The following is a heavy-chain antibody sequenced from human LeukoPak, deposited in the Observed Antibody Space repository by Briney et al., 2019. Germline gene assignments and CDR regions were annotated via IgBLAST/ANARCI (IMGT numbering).Heavy chain of an antibody. V-gene: IGHV1-2*02. D-gene: IGHD3-10*01. CDR1: GYTFTGYY. Sequence: EASVKVSCKASGYTFTGYYMHWVRQAPGQGLVWMGWINPNSGGTNYAQKFQGRVTMTRDTSISTAYMELSRLRSDDTAVYYCASSSITMVRGVINPSDYWGQGTLVTVSS. CDR3: ASSSITMVRGVINPSDY. J-gene: IGHJ4*02. CDR2: INPNSGGT.